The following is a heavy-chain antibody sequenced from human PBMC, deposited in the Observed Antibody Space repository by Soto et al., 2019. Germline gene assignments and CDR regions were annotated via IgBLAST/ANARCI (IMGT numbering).Heavy chain of an antibody. CDR1: GFTFSSYG. D-gene: IGHD6-13*01. Sequence: QVQLVMSGGGVVQPGRPLRLSCAASGFTFSSYGMHWVRQAPGKGLEWVAVIWYDGSNKYYADSVKGRFTISRDNSENTLYLQMNSLRAEDTAVYYCARGSSSAYGGHFQHWGQGTLVTVSS. CDR3: ARGSSSAYGGHFQH. CDR2: IWYDGSNK. J-gene: IGHJ1*01. V-gene: IGHV3-33*01.